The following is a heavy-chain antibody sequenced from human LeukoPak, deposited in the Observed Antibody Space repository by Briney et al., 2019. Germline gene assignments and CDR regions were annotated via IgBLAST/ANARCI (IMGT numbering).Heavy chain of an antibody. Sequence: GGSLRLSCAASGFTFSSYAMHWVRQAPGKGLEWVAVISYDGSNKYYADSVKGRFTISRDNSKNTLYLQMNSLRAEDTAVYYCAREGYYYDSSGYLFDYWGQGTLVTVSS. CDR2: ISYDGSNK. CDR3: AREGYYYDSSGYLFDY. D-gene: IGHD3-22*01. CDR1: GFTFSSYA. J-gene: IGHJ4*02. V-gene: IGHV3-30-3*01.